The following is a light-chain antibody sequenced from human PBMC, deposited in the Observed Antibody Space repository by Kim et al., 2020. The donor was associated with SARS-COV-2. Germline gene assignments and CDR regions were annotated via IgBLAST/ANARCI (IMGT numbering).Light chain of an antibody. Sequence: PGERATLSCRASQSVSNSYLAWYQQKPGQAPRLLIYGASSRATGIPDRFSGSGSGTDFTFSISRLEPEDFAVYYCQQSGSSPLTFGGGTKV. CDR1: QSVSNSY. CDR3: QQSGSSPLT. CDR2: GAS. V-gene: IGKV3-20*01. J-gene: IGKJ4*01.